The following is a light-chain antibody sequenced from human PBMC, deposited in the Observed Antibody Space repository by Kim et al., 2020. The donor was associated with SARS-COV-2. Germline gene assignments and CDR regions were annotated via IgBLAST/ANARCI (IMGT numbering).Light chain of an antibody. J-gene: IGLJ3*02. CDR1: SGNSSYA. V-gene: IGLV4-69*01. CDR3: QPWGTGIQEV. Sequence: TLTCSLGSGNSSYANASHQQQPEKGPRYLMKVNGDGSPSKGDGIPDRFSGASSGSERYLTISSLQSEDEADYYCQPWGTGIQEVFGGGTQLTVL. CDR2: VNGDGSP.